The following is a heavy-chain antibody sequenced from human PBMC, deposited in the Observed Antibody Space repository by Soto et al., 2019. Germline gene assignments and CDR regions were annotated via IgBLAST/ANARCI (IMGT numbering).Heavy chain of an antibody. CDR1: GFTFTKFW. Sequence: GASVKVFCKASGFTFTKFWITWVRPGPGKGLEWRGWTSANNGTPTYAQNLQGRATMTTDTSTRTAYMELRSLRSDDTPVYYCARDRFDAVYFHWFDPWSQGTLVTVSS. CDR3: ARDRFDAVYFHWFDP. V-gene: IGHV1-18*01. D-gene: IGHD1-20*01. J-gene: IGHJ5*02. CDR2: TSANNGTP.